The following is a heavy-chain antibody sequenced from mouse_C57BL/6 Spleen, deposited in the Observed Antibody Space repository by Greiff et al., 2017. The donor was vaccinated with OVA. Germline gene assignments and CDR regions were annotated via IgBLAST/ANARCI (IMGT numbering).Heavy chain of an antibody. CDR1: GFSLTSYG. V-gene: IGHV2-2*01. CDR3: AGMWWPPREDAMDY. Sequence: QVHVKQSGPGLVQPSQSLSITCTVSGFSLTSYGVHWVRQSPGKGLEWLGVIWSGGSTDYNAAFISRLSISKDNSKSQVFFKMNSLQADDTAIEYCAGMWWPPREDAMDYWGQGTSVTVSS. CDR2: IWSGGST. J-gene: IGHJ4*01. D-gene: IGHD1-1*02.